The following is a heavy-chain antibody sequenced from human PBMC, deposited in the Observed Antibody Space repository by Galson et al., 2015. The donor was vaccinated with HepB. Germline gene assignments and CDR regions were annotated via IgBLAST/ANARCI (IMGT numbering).Heavy chain of an antibody. CDR1: GFTFSNAW. Sequence: SLRLSCAASGFTFSNAWMSWVRQAPGKGLEWVGRIKSKTDGGTTDYAAPVKGRFTISRDDSKNTLYLQMNSLKTEDTAVYYCTTGPYDILTGYYVWEWGQGTLVTVSS. V-gene: IGHV3-15*01. CDR3: TTGPYDILTGYYVWE. D-gene: IGHD3-9*01. J-gene: IGHJ4*02. CDR2: IKSKTDGGTT.